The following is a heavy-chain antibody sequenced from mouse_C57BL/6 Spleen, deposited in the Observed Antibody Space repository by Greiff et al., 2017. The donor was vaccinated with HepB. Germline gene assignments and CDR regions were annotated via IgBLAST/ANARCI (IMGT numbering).Heavy chain of an antibody. Sequence: VQLQQSGAELVRPGASVTLSCKASGYTFTDYEMHWVKQTPVHGLEWIGAIDPETGGTAYNQKFKGKAILTADKSSSTAYMELRSLTSEDSAVYYCARYCRCHYYAMDYWGQGTSVTVSS. V-gene: IGHV1-15*01. CDR3: ARYCRCHYYAMDY. CDR1: GYTFTDYE. J-gene: IGHJ4*01. CDR2: IDPETGGT.